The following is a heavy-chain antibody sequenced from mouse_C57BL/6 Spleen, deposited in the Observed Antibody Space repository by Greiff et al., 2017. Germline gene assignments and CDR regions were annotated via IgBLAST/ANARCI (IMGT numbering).Heavy chain of an antibody. D-gene: IGHD1-1*01. Sequence: QVQLQQSGAELVKPGASVKISCKASGYAFSSYWMNWVKQRPGKGLEWIGQIYPGDGDTNYNGKFKGKATLTADKSSSTAYMQLSSLTSEDSAVYFCARGVLLRPYFDVWGTGTTVTVSS. CDR3: ARGVLLRPYFDV. V-gene: IGHV1-80*01. J-gene: IGHJ1*03. CDR1: GYAFSSYW. CDR2: IYPGDGDT.